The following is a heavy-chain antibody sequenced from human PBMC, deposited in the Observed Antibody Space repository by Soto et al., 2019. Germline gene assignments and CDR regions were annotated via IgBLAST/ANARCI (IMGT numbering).Heavy chain of an antibody. CDR3: ASAAPPFQH. V-gene: IGHV3-72*01. CDR1: GFILSDHY. D-gene: IGHD6-25*01. J-gene: IGHJ1*01. Sequence: EVQLVESGGGLVQPGGSLRLSCAASGFILSDHYMDWVRQAPGKGLEWVGRSRNKANSYTTEYVASVKGRFTISRDESKISLYLQMNSLRTENTAEYYCASAAPPFQHWGQGTPGTISS. CDR2: SRNKANSYTT.